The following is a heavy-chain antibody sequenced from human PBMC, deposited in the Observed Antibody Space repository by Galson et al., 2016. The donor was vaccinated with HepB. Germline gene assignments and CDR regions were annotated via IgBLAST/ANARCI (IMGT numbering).Heavy chain of an antibody. V-gene: IGHV5-51*01. CDR2: VYPGDSDV. CDR3: ARHKWYCSSLKCQANDHYAMDV. D-gene: IGHD2-2*01. CDR1: EYSFTTYW. J-gene: IGHJ6*02. Sequence: QSGAEVKKPGESLKISCKASEYSFTTYWIAWVRQMPGKGLEWMGIVYPGDSDVIYSPSFQGQVTISADTSITTAYLQWTSLKASDTATYYCARHKWYCSSLKCQANDHYAMDVWGQWTTVTVSS.